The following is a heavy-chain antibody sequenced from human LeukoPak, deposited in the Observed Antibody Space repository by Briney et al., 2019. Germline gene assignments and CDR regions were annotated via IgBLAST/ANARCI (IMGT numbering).Heavy chain of an antibody. CDR1: GFTFSSYA. V-gene: IGHV3-30-3*01. CDR2: ISYDGSNK. CDR3: ARDRDIVVVPAAIGGALP. D-gene: IGHD2-2*01. J-gene: IGHJ5*02. Sequence: PGGSLRLSCAASGFTFSSYAMHWVRQAPGKGLEWVAVISYDGSNKYYADSVKGRFTISRDNSKNTLYLQMNSLRAEDTAVYYCARDRDIVVVPAAIGGALPWGQGTLVTVSS.